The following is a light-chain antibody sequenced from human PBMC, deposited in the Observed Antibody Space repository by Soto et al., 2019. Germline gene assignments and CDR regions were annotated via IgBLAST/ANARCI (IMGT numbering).Light chain of an antibody. CDR1: SSNLGSNW. Sequence: QSVLTQPPSVSAAPGQTVTISCSGSSSNLGSNWVSWYQQLPGAAPKLLIYDNSIRPSGIPDRFSGSKSGTSATLGITGLQTGDEADYYCGTWDSSLSAVVFGGGTQLTVL. J-gene: IGLJ2*01. CDR3: GTWDSSLSAVV. CDR2: DNS. V-gene: IGLV1-51*01.